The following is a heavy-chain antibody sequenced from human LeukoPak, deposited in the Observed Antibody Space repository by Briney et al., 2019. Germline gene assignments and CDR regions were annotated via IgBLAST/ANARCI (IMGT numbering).Heavy chain of an antibody. J-gene: IGHJ5*02. Sequence: SVKVSCKASGGSFNTYAISWVRQAPGQGLEWMGGIIPMFGTTKYAQNFQGRVTITADESTSTAYMELSSLSSEDTAVYYCASGHIVVVTAQEFAHKWFDPWGQGTQVTASS. D-gene: IGHD2-21*02. CDR1: GGSFNTYA. CDR2: IIPMFGTT. CDR3: ASGHIVVVTAQEFAHKWFDP. V-gene: IGHV1-69*01.